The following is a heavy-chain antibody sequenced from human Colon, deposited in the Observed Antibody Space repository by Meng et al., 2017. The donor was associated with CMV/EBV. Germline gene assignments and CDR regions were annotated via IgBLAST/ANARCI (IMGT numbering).Heavy chain of an antibody. V-gene: IGHV3-48*03. Sequence: LKISCAASGFTFSNYEMTWVRQAPGKGLEWVSYISSSGSDVFFADSVKGRFTISRDNANNSLYLQMNSLRAEDTAIYYCARGWPPDYWGQGTLVTVSS. J-gene: IGHJ4*02. D-gene: IGHD6-13*01. CDR3: ARGWPPDY. CDR2: ISSSGSDV. CDR1: GFTFSNYE.